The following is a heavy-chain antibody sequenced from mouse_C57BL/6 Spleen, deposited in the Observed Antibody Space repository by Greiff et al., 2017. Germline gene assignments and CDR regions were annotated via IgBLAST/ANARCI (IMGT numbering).Heavy chain of an antibody. CDR1: GYAFTNYL. CDR3: AWNYEGFAY. V-gene: IGHV1-54*01. D-gene: IGHD1-1*01. Sequence: VQLQQSGAELVRPGTSVKVSCKASGYAFTNYLIEWVKQRPGQGLEWIGVINPGSGGTNYNEKFKGKATLTADKSSSTAYMQLSSLTSEDSAAYFCAWNYEGFAYWGQGTLVTVSA. J-gene: IGHJ3*01. CDR2: INPGSGGT.